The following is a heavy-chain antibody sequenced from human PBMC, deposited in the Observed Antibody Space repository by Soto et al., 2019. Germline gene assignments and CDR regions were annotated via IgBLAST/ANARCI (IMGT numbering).Heavy chain of an antibody. CDR3: ARDDSEGAFDY. V-gene: IGHV4-38-2*02. CDR2: IYHSGST. Sequence: SETLSLTCAVSGYPISSGYYWGWIRQPPGKGLEWIGSIYHSGSTYYNPSLKSRVTISVDTSKNQFSLKLSSVTAADTAVYYCARDDSEGAFDYWGQGTLVTVSS. CDR1: GYPISSGYY. D-gene: IGHD2-21*01. J-gene: IGHJ4*02.